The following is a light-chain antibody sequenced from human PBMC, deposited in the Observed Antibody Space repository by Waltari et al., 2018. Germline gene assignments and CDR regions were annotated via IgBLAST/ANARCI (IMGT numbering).Light chain of an antibody. J-gene: IGLJ2*01. Sequence: SYVLTQPPSVSVAPGPTASITCWGDNIGRKSVPWYQQKAGQAPVLVVHDDSDRPPGIPERLSGSNSGNTATLTISRVEAGDEADFYCQVWDSGSGHPHVVFGGGTRLTVL. CDR3: QVWDSGSGHPHVV. V-gene: IGLV3-21*02. CDR1: NIGRKS. CDR2: DDS.